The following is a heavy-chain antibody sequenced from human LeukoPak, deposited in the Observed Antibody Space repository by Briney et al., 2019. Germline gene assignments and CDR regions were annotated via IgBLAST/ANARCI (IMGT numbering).Heavy chain of an antibody. CDR1: GGSISSSSYY. Sequence: SEILSLTCTVSGGSISSSSYYWGWIRQPPGKGLEWIGSIYSSGSTYYNPSLKSRVTISVDTSKNQFSLKLSSMTAADTAVYYCARREGYSLTEYYFDYWGQGTLVTVSS. V-gene: IGHV4-39*07. CDR2: IYSSGST. CDR3: ARREGYSLTEYYFDY. J-gene: IGHJ4*02. D-gene: IGHD5-18*01.